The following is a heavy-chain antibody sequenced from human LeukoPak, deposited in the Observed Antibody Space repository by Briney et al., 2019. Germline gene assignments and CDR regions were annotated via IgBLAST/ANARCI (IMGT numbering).Heavy chain of an antibody. CDR1: GASISTEPYF. CDR2: IYYTGNT. Sequence: SETLSLTCTVSGASISTEPYFWSWIRQHPVKGLEWLGYIYYTGNTASNPSLQSRLTISRDTSENQFSLSLTSVTAADTAVYYCAGGPAYLDSVPNSWGQGTLVTVSS. V-gene: IGHV4-31*03. D-gene: IGHD3-22*01. CDR3: AGGPAYLDSVPNS. J-gene: IGHJ5*02.